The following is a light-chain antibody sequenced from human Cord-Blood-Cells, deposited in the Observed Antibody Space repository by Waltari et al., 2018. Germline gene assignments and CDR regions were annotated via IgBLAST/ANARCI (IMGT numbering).Light chain of an antibody. CDR3: SSYTSSSTYV. J-gene: IGLJ1*01. Sequence: QSALTQPASVSGSPGQSITISCTGTSSDVGGYNYVSWYQQHPGKAPKIMILDCSNRPSGVSNRFSGSKSGNTASLTISGLQAEDEADYYCSSYTSSSTYVFGTGTKVTVL. V-gene: IGLV2-14*01. CDR2: DCS. CDR1: SSDVGGYNY.